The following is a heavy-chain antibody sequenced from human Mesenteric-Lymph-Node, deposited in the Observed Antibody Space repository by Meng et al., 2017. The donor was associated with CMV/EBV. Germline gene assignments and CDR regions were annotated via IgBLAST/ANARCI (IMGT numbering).Heavy chain of an antibody. J-gene: IGHJ4*02. CDR1: GFTFSSYE. D-gene: IGHD3-22*01. CDR3: AKDGLYDSESI. Sequence: GESLKISCAASGFTFSSYEMNWVRQAPGKGLEWVAFIRYDGSNKYYADSVKGRFTISRDNSKNTLYLQMNSLRAEDTAVYYCAKDGLYDSESIWGQGTLVTVSS. V-gene: IGHV3-30*02. CDR2: IRYDGSNK.